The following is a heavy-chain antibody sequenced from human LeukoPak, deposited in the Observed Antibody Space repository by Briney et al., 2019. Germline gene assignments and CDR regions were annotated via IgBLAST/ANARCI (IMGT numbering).Heavy chain of an antibody. CDR1: GYTFTNYD. CDR2: MNPNSGNT. CDR3: ATVRRTGGYFDY. D-gene: IGHD1-14*01. Sequence: GASVKVSCKASGYTFTNYDINWVRQATGQGLEWMGWMNPNSGNTGYAQKFQGRVTMTRNTSISTAYMELSSLRSEDTAVYYCATVRRTGGYFDYWGQGTLVTVSS. J-gene: IGHJ4*02. V-gene: IGHV1-8*01.